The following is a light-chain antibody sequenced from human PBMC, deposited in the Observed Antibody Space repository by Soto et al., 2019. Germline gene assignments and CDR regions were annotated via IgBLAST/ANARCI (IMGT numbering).Light chain of an antibody. CDR2: GAS. V-gene: IGKV3-20*01. CDR3: QQYGSSGT. J-gene: IGKJ1*01. Sequence: MLLTQCPGTLSLSPGERTPLSCRASQSVSSSYLAWCQQRPGQAPRLLIYGASTRAAGIPDRFSGSGSGTDFTLTISRLEPEDFAVYYCQQYGSSGTVGQGTKVDIK. CDR1: QSVSSSY.